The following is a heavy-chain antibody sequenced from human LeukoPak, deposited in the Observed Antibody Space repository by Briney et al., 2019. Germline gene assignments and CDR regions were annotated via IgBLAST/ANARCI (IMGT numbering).Heavy chain of an antibody. CDR2: ITGSGGST. J-gene: IGHJ4*02. V-gene: IGHV3-23*01. CDR3: AKDHLDWGSSFDF. D-gene: IGHD3-9*01. Sequence: GGSLRLSCAASGFTFSSYVMNWVRQPPGKGLEWVSAITGSGGSTHYADSVKGRFTISRDSSKNTLYLQMNNLRAEDPAVYYCAKDHLDWGSSFDFWGQGTLVTVSS. CDR1: GFTFSSYV.